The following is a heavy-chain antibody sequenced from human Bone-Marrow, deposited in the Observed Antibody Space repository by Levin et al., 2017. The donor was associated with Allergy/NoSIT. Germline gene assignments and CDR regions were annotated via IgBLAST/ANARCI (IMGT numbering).Heavy chain of an antibody. CDR2: ISSSGSTT. CDR1: GFTFSSYE. CDR3: ARESTPGFDY. V-gene: IGHV3-48*03. J-gene: IGHJ4*02. Sequence: SCAASGFTFSSYEMNWVRQAPGKGLEWVSSISSSGSTTYYADSVKGRFTISRDNAKNSLYLEMNSLRAEDTAVYHCARESTPGFDYWGQGTLVTVSS. D-gene: IGHD1-14*01.